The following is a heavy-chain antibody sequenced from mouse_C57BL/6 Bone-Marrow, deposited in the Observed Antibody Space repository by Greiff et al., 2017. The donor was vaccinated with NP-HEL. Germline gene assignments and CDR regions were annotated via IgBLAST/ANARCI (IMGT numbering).Heavy chain of an antibody. J-gene: IGHJ2*01. CDR1: GYTFTDYN. CDR3: ARTPYYYGSSYDYFDY. CDR2: INPNNGGT. D-gene: IGHD1-1*01. Sequence: SGPELVKPGASVKIPCKASGYTFTDYNMDWVKQSHGKSLEWIGDINPNNGGTIYNQKFKGKATLTVDKSSSTAYMELRSLTSEDTAVYYCARTPYYYGSSYDYFDYWGQGTTLTVSS. V-gene: IGHV1-18*01.